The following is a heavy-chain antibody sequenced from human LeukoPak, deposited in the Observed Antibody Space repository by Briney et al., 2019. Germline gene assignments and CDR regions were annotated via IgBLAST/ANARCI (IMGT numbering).Heavy chain of an antibody. CDR3: AGHVHNDHGDPNWFDP. J-gene: IGHJ5*02. CDR1: GDSITSTLYF. CDR2: IYYSGST. V-gene: IGHV4-39*01. D-gene: IGHD4-17*01. Sequence: SETLSLTCTVSGDSITSTLYFWGWIRQPPGKGPEWIASIYYSGSTFYNPSPKSRTTISADMFRKQFSLKLTSMTAADTAVYCAGHVHNDHGDPNWFDPWGQGVLVTVSS.